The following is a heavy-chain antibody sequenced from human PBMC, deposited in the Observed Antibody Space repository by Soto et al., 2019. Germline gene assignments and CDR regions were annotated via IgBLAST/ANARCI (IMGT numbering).Heavy chain of an antibody. D-gene: IGHD5-18*01. J-gene: IGHJ4*02. V-gene: IGHV4-39*01. CDR1: GGSISSSSYY. CDR2: IYYSGST. Sequence: SETLSLTCTVSGGSISSSSYYWGWIRQPPGKRLEWIGSIYYSGSTYYNPSLKSRVTISVDTSKNRFSLKLSSVTAADTAVYYCASRGYSYGYVSVRYFDYWGQGTLVTVSS. CDR3: ASRGYSYGYVSVRYFDY.